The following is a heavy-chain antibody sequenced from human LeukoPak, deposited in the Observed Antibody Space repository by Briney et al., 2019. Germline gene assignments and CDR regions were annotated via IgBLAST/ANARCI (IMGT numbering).Heavy chain of an antibody. D-gene: IGHD4-11*01. Sequence: ASVKVSCKASGGTFSSYAISWVRQAPGQGLEWMGGIIPIFGTANYTQKFQGRVTITTDESTSTAYMELSSLRSEDTAVYYCARVRNAWFDYWGQGTLVTVSS. CDR1: GGTFSSYA. J-gene: IGHJ4*02. CDR2: IIPIFGTA. CDR3: ARVRNAWFDY. V-gene: IGHV1-69*05.